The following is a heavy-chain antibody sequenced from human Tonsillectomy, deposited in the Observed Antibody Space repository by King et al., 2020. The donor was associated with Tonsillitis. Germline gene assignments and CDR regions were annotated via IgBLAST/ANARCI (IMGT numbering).Heavy chain of an antibody. V-gene: IGHV4-39*01. CDR1: GGSISSSSYY. Sequence: QLQESGPGLVKPSETLSLTCTVSGGSISSSSYYWGWIRQPPGKGLEWIGTIYYSGSTYYNPSLKSRVTISVDTSKNQFSLKLSSVTAADTAVYYCARHGEVVRPPRGAGDWFDPGGQGTLVTVSS. CDR2: IYYSGST. J-gene: IGHJ5*02. D-gene: IGHD3-22*01. CDR3: ARHGEVVRPPRGAGDWFDP.